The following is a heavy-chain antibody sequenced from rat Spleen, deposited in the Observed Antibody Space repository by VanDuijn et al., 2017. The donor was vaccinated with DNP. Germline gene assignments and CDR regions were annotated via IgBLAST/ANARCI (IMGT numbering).Heavy chain of an antibody. CDR3: ARHVLPLRVWDY. D-gene: IGHD1-4*01. J-gene: IGHJ2*01. CDR1: GFTFSDYY. CDR2: ISYDGGVT. Sequence: EVQLVQSGGGLVQPGRSLKLSCAASGFTFSDYYMAWVRQAPTKGLELVAYISYDGGVTYHGDSVKGRFTISRDIANSILYLQMNSLRSEDMATYYCARHVLPLRVWDYWGQGVMVTVSS. V-gene: IGHV5-22*01.